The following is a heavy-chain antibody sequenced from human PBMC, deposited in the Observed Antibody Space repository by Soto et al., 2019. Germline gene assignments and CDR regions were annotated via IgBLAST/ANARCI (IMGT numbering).Heavy chain of an antibody. J-gene: IGHJ4*02. CDR3: ARAVSRNYDSSGYYWPLDY. D-gene: IGHD3-22*01. Sequence: SVKVSCKASGGTFSSYAISWVRQAPGQGLEWMGGIIPIFGTANYAQKFQGRVTITADKSTSTAYMELSSLRSEDTAVYYCARAVSRNYDSSGYYWPLDYWGQGTLVTV. V-gene: IGHV1-69*06. CDR2: IIPIFGTA. CDR1: GGTFSSYA.